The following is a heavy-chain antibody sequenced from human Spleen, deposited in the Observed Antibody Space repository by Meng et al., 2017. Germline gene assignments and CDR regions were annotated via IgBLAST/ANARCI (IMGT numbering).Heavy chain of an antibody. CDR2: IYYSGRT. Sequence: LPSTCTVVSGSVSSLNASCSCFRRPPGEGLEGFSYIYYSGRTKSNPSLKSRVSSSVVTAHNQFSLSLTSVTAADTAVYSCARSAYYDSSALQFDYWGQGTLVTVSS. CDR1: SGSVSSLNAS. D-gene: IGHD3-22*01. V-gene: IGHV4-61*01. J-gene: IGHJ4*02. CDR3: ARSAYYDSSALQFDY.